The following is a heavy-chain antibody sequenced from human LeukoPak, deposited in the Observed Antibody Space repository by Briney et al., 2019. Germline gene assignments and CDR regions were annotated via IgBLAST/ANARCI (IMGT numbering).Heavy chain of an antibody. Sequence: SETLSLTCTVSGGSISSYYWSWIRQPPGEGLEWIGHIYYSGSTNYNPSLKSRVTISVDTSKNQFSLKLSSVTAADTAVYYCARDRRDYYDSSGYHDYWGQGTLVTVSS. V-gene: IGHV4-59*01. J-gene: IGHJ4*02. CDR2: IYYSGST. CDR3: ARDRRDYYDSSGYHDY. D-gene: IGHD3-22*01. CDR1: GGSISSYY.